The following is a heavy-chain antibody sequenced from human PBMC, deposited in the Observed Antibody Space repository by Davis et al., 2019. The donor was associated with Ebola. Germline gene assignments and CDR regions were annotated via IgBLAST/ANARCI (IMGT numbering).Heavy chain of an antibody. CDR1: GFTFSSYS. V-gene: IGHV3-48*02. CDR2: ISGGSVI. CDR3: ARGWGVVDY. J-gene: IGHJ4*02. Sequence: GGSLRLSCAASGFTFSSYSMNWVRQAPGKGLEWVSCISGGSVIYYAASIKGRFTVSRDNAKNSLYLHMNNLRDEDTAVYYCARGWGVVDYWGQGTLVTVSS. D-gene: IGHD3-10*01.